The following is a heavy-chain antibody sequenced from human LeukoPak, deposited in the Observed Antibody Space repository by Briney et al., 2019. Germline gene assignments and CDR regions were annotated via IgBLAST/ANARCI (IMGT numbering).Heavy chain of an antibody. Sequence: SETLSLTCTVSGVSISSSSCYWGGIRQPPGKGLEWIGSIYNTGGSYYNPSLKSRGTISVDTSKNQFSLRLRSVTAADTAVYYCASLRPPVVGATWVDYWGQGILVTVSS. J-gene: IGHJ4*02. CDR2: IYNTGGS. CDR1: GVSISSSSCY. V-gene: IGHV4-39*01. CDR3: ASLRPPVVGATWVDY. D-gene: IGHD1-26*01.